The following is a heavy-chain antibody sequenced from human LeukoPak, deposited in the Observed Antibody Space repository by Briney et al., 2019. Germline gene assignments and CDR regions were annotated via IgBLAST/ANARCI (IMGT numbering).Heavy chain of an antibody. CDR2: IYYSGST. J-gene: IGHJ6*03. Sequence: SETLSLTCTVSGGSISSYYWSWIRQPPGKGLEWIGYIYYSGSTNYNPSLKSRVTISVDTSKNQFSLKLSSVTAADTAVYYCAREAAADPYYYYYMDVWGKGTTVTVSS. CDR3: AREAAADPYYYYYMDV. V-gene: IGHV4-59*12. D-gene: IGHD6-13*01. CDR1: GGSISSYY.